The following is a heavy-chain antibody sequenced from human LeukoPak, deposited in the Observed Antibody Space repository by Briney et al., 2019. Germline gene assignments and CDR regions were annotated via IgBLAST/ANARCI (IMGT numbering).Heavy chain of an antibody. CDR1: GYSITIGYY. CDR2: IHHSGIT. J-gene: IGHJ4*02. D-gene: IGHD3-3*01. Sequence: PSETLSLTCAVSGYSITIGYYWGWFRQPPGKGLEWIGSIHHSGITYYNPSLKSRVTISVATSKNQFSLNLSSVTAADTAVYYCARIRTDFWSGSFDYWGQGSLVTVSS. CDR3: ARIRTDFWSGSFDY. V-gene: IGHV4-38-2*01.